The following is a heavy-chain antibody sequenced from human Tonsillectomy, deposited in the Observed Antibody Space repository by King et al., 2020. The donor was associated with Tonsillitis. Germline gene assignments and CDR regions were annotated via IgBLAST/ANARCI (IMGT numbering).Heavy chain of an antibody. CDR2: IYWDNDT. J-gene: IGHJ3*02. D-gene: IGHD5-12*01. V-gene: IGHV2-5*02. CDR3: ARRHSGLLVAAPIRDAFDI. Sequence: TLKESGPTLVKPTETLTLTCTFSGFSLITSGVGVGWIRQPPGQALEWLALIYWDNDTRYSPSLKSRLTITKDTSRNKVVLTMTNMDPVDTATYFCARRHSGLLVAAPIRDAFDIWGQGTMVTVSS. CDR1: GFSLITSGVG.